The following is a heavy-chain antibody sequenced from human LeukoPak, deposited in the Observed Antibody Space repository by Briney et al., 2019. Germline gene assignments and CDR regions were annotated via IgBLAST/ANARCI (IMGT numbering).Heavy chain of an antibody. J-gene: IGHJ4*02. Sequence: PPETLSLTCTVSGGSISSYYWSWLRQPPGTGLEWIGDIYHSGSTNYNPSLKSRVTISVDTAKNQFSLKLSSVTAADTAVYYCARVQSRGGRVYFDYWGQGTLVTVSS. V-gene: IGHV4-59*01. CDR2: IYHSGST. CDR3: ARVQSRGGRVYFDY. D-gene: IGHD2-15*01. CDR1: GGSISSYY.